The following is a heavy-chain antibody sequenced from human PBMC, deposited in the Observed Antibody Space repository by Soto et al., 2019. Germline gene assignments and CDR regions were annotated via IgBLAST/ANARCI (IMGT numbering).Heavy chain of an antibody. Sequence: QVQLVQSGAEVKKPGSSVKVSCKASGGTFSSYTISWVRQAPGQGLEWMGRIIPILGIANYAQKFQGRVTITPDKSTGTAYVELSSLRSEDTAVYYCARPRARGDDAFDIWVQGTMVTVSS. CDR3: ARPRARGDDAFDI. V-gene: IGHV1-69*02. J-gene: IGHJ3*02. CDR2: IIPILGIA. CDR1: GGTFSSYT. D-gene: IGHD3-10*01.